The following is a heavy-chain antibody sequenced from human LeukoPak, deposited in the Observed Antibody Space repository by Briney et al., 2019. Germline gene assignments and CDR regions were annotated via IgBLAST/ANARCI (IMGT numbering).Heavy chain of an antibody. CDR2: FSSTGVHI. D-gene: IGHD4-23*01. Sequence: PGGSLRLSCAASGFTFSTYTINWVPQAPGRGLEWVSSFSSTGVHIYYADSVKGRFTISRDNTKNSLYLQMNSLRVEDTAVYYCARDGAPTVDFSYWYFDLWGRGTLVTVSS. J-gene: IGHJ2*01. V-gene: IGHV3-21*01. CDR3: ARDGAPTVDFSYWYFDL. CDR1: GFTFSTYT.